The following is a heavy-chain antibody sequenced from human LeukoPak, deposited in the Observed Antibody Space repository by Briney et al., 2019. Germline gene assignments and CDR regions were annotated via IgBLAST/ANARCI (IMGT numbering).Heavy chain of an antibody. V-gene: IGHV3-21*03. Sequence: GGSMRLSCTGSGFTFSAYGMTCVRQAPGKGLEWVSPITGTGRQTPDGDSVKGRFSVSSDNGRNPLDLEMKNLRVEGAAVYYCAMDPNGDYLGAFDFWGQGTLVTVSS. CDR3: AMDPNGDYLGAFDF. J-gene: IGHJ3*01. D-gene: IGHD4-17*01. CDR2: ITGTGRQT. CDR1: GFTFSAYG.